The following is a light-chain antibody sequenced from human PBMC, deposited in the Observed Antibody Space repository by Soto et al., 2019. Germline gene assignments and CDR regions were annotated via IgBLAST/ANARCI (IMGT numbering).Light chain of an antibody. Sequence: EIVLTQSPGVLRVSPLEIATLSYRASQSVSSDLAWYQQKPGQAPRLLIYGASSRATGIPDRFSGSGSGTDFTLTISRLELEDFAVYYCQQYSNSALTFGGGTKVDIK. CDR3: QQYSNSALT. CDR1: QSVSSD. J-gene: IGKJ4*01. CDR2: GAS. V-gene: IGKV3-20*01.